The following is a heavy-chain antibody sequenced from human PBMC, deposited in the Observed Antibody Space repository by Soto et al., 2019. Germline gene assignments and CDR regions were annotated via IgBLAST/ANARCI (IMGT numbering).Heavy chain of an antibody. CDR3: VSGLLAYFDF. CDR1: ALNPRSNA. Sequence: WVWLRLGCAACALNPRSNAMSWVRQAPGKGLEWVSAISGGAGSSFYAGSVKGRFTISRDNSKNTVSLQLSGLRVEDTALYYCVSGLLAYFDFWGQGTPVTVSS. J-gene: IGHJ4*02. V-gene: IGHV3-23*01. D-gene: IGHD3-22*01. CDR2: ISGGAGSS.